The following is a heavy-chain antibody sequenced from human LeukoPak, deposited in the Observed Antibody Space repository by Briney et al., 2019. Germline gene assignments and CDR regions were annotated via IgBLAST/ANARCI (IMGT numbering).Heavy chain of an antibody. J-gene: IGHJ3*01. CDR1: GFTFSSYE. CDR3: AMKAVPRPRLYDAFDF. D-gene: IGHD2-2*02. CDR2: ISSSGSTI. V-gene: IGHV3-48*03. Sequence: GGSLRLSCAASGFTFSSYEMNWVRQAPGKGLEWVSYISSSGSTIYYADSVKGRFTISRDNAKNSLYLQMNSLRADDTAVYYCAMKAVPRPRLYDAFDFWGQGTVVTVSS.